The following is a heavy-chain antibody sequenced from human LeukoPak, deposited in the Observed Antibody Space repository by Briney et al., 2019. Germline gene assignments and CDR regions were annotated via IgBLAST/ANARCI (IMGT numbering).Heavy chain of an antibody. V-gene: IGHV4-39*01. CDR1: GGSISSSSCY. D-gene: IGHD6-6*01. Sequence: SETLSLTCTVSGGSISSSSCYWGWIRQPPGKGLEWIGSIYYSGSTYYNPSLKSRVTISVDTSKNQFSLKLSSVTAADTAVYYCASSRLVYSSSSGSGPAPNWFDPWGQGTLVTVSS. CDR2: IYYSGST. J-gene: IGHJ5*02. CDR3: ASSRLVYSSSSGSGPAPNWFDP.